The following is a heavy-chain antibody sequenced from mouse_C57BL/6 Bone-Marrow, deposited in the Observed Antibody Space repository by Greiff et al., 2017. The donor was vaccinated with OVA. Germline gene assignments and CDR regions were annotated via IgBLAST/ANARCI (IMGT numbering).Heavy chain of an antibody. D-gene: IGHD1-1*01. J-gene: IGHJ4*01. CDR1: GFSLTSYG. V-gene: IGHV2-5*01. CDR2: IWRGGST. CDR3: AGGAVVAPYYAMDY. Sequence: QVQLKESGPGLVQPSQSLSITCTVSGFSLTSYGVHWVRQSPGKGLEWLGVIWRGGSTDYNAAFMSSLSITKDNSKSQVFFTMNSLQADDTAIYYCAGGAVVAPYYAMDYWGQGTSVTVSS.